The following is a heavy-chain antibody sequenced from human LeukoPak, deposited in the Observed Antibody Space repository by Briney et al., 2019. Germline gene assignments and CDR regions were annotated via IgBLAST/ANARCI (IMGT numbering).Heavy chain of an antibody. CDR2: INPNSGGT. CDR3: ARAPSLVFQDSRWYIY. CDR1: GYTFTGCY. V-gene: IGHV1-2*02. J-gene: IGHJ4*02. D-gene: IGHD6-13*01. Sequence: SVKVSCKASGYTFTGCYMHWVRQAPGQGLEWMGWINPNSGGTNYAKQFQGRVTMTRDTSISTAYMELSRLRSDDTAVSYCARAPSLVFQDSRWYIYWGQGTLVTVSS.